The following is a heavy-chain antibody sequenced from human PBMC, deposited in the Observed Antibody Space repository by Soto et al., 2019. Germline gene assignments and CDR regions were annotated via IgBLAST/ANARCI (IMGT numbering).Heavy chain of an antibody. CDR2: ISVEMGDT. CDR3: ARCYCSVGSCFTCWHFDL. Sequence: QVQVVQSGAEGKKPGASVKVACKASGYTFSTFGMSGVRQAPGQGLERMGWISVEMGDTHYAQKFQDRVTINTDTTTCTAYMAMRSLTSDDTAVDYGARCYCSVGSCFTCWHFDLWGRGTLVTVSS. CDR1: GYTFSTFG. V-gene: IGHV1-18*01. D-gene: IGHD2-15*01. J-gene: IGHJ2*01.